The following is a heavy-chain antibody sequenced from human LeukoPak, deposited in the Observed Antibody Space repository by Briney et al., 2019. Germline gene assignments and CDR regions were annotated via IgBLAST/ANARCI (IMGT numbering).Heavy chain of an antibody. CDR1: GFSFNIYI. D-gene: IGHD3-16*01. CDR3: AREIGGTAPDH. Sequence: PGRSLRLSCVASGFSFNIYIMHWIRQAPGKGLEWLASGHHGGHQDYAESVKGRFTISRDSSRNTVFLQMDSLRVEDTAVYYCAREIGGTAPDHWGQGTLVTVSS. J-gene: IGHJ4*02. V-gene: IGHV3-33*01. CDR2: SGHHGGHQ.